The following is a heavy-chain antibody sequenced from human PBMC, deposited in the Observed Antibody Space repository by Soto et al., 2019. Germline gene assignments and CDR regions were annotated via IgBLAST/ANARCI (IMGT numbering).Heavy chain of an antibody. J-gene: IGHJ6*02. CDR3: AKSRDGYSFYFYYGIDV. CDR1: GFNFSNYN. D-gene: IGHD4-4*01. Sequence: QVQLEESGGVVVQTGRSLRLSCAASGFNFSNYNMHWVRQAPGKGLEWVPLILHDGSNEYYADSVKGRFTISRDNSKNKLYLQMKSLRAEDTAVYYCAKSRDGYSFYFYYGIDVWGQGTTVTVSS. V-gene: IGHV3-30*18. CDR2: ILHDGSNE.